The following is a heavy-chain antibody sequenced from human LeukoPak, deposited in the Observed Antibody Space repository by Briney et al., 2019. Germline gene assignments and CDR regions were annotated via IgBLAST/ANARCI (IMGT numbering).Heavy chain of an antibody. CDR1: GGSISSYH. CDR2: IYTSGST. D-gene: IGHD3-16*01. Sequence: TSETLSLTCTVSGGSISSYHWSWIRQAAGKGLEWIGRIYTSGSTKYNPSLKSRVTMSVDTSKNQISLKLSSVTAADTGVYYCARAALMTTPTTDLYYFDYWGQGTLVTVSS. V-gene: IGHV4-4*07. J-gene: IGHJ4*02. CDR3: ARAALMTTPTTDLYYFDY.